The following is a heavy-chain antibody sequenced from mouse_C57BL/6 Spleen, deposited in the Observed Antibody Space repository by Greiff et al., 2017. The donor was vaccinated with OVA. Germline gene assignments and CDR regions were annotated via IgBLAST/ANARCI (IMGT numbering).Heavy chain of an antibody. V-gene: IGHV1-85*01. CDR3: AREDYYGSKGYFDY. D-gene: IGHD1-1*01. J-gene: IGHJ2*01. CDR2: IYPRDGST. CDR1: GYSFTSYD. Sequence: QVQLQQSGPELVKPGASVKLSCKASGYSFTSYDINWVKQRPGQGLEWIGWIYPRDGSTKYNWKFTGKATLTSATSSCTAYMELHSLTSEDSAVDFCAREDYYGSKGYFDYWGQGTTLTVSS.